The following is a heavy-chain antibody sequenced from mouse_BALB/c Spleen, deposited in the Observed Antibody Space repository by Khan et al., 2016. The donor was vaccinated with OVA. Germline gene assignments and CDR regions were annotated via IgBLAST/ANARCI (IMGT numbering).Heavy chain of an antibody. CDR3: ASEGTYYRYDGWFAY. Sequence: QVQLKESGAELARPGASVKMSCKASGYTFTTYTMHWVKQRPGQGLEWIGYINPNNDYTNYNQKFKDKATLTADKSSSTAYMQLSSLTSEDSAVYYCASEGTYYRYDGWFAYWGQGTLVTVSA. V-gene: IGHV1-4*01. D-gene: IGHD2-14*01. CDR2: INPNNDYT. CDR1: GYTFTTYT. J-gene: IGHJ3*01.